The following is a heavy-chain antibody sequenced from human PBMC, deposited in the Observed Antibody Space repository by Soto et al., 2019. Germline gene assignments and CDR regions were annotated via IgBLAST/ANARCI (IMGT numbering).Heavy chain of an antibody. Sequence: GGSLILSCASSGFTFSSYAMHLVRPAPGKGLEWVAVISYDGSNKYYADSVKGRFTISRDNSKNTLYLQMNSLRAEDTAVYYCAREHHVLRFSVSGRYYYYGMDVWGQGTTVTVSS. J-gene: IGHJ6*02. CDR2: ISYDGSNK. CDR1: GFTFSSYA. D-gene: IGHD3-3*01. CDR3: AREHHVLRFSVSGRYYYYGMDV. V-gene: IGHV3-30-3*01.